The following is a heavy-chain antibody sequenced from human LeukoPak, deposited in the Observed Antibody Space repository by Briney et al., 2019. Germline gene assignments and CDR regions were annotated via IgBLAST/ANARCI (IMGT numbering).Heavy chain of an antibody. V-gene: IGHV7-4-1*02. CDR1: GYTFTSYY. CDR3: ARVHPSRGYSYGYDY. J-gene: IGHJ4*02. D-gene: IGHD5-18*01. CDR2: INTNTGNP. Sequence: GASVKVSCKASGYTFTSYYMHWVRQAPGQGLEWMGWINTNTGNPTYAQGFTGRFVFSLDTSVSTAYLQISSLKAEDTAVYYCARVHPSRGYSYGYDYWGQGTLVTVSS.